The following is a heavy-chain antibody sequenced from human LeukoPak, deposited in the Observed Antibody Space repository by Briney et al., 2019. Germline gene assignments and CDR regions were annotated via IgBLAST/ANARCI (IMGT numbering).Heavy chain of an antibody. CDR3: AKDYAVGSIDY. Sequence: GTLRLSCAASGFTFSGFAMSWIRQAPGKGLEWVSSISRSGESTFYADSVRGRFTISRDNSKNTVSLQMESLRAEDTALYYCAKDYAVGSIDYWGQGTLVTVSS. CDR2: ISRSGEST. J-gene: IGHJ4*02. CDR1: GFTFSGFA. D-gene: IGHD3-16*01. V-gene: IGHV3-23*01.